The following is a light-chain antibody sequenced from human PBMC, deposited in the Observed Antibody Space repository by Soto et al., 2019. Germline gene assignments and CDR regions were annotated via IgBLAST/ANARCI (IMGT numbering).Light chain of an antibody. CDR1: QSISTY. Sequence: EIVMTQSPASLSVSPGERATLSCRANQSISTYLAWYQQTPGQAPRLLIYGASTRATGIPVRFSGSGSGTEFTLTISSLQSEDFAVYYCQQRNDWRRGTFGQGTRREIK. V-gene: IGKV3-15*01. CDR3: QQRNDWRRGT. CDR2: GAS. J-gene: IGKJ5*01.